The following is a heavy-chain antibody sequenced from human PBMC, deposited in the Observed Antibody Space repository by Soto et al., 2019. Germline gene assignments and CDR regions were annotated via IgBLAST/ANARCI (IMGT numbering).Heavy chain of an antibody. D-gene: IGHD3-10*01. J-gene: IGHJ6*02. V-gene: IGHV1-69*01. CDR3: ARFGGTLVRGGRSSHYEMDV. CDR2: IIPTFGTG. CDR1: GGTFNNYA. Sequence: QVLLVQSGPEVKKPGSSVKVSCKASGGTFNNYAINWVRQAPGKGLEWMGGIIPTFGTGNHAQKFQGRVTITADESTTTVYMALNSLRSEDTAIYYCARFGGTLVRGGRSSHYEMDVVGQVTTVIVSS.